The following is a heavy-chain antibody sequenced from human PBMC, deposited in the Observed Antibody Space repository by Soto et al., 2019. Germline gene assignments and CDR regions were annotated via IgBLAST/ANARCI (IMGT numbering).Heavy chain of an antibody. J-gene: IGHJ6*02. D-gene: IGHD2-2*01. V-gene: IGHV4-4*02. Sequence: NPSETLSLTCAVSGGSISSSNWWSWVRQPPGKGLEWIGEIYHSGSTNYNPSLKSRVTISVDKSKNQFSLKLSSVTAADTAVYYCARFGVVVVPAATRFDYYGMDVWGQGTTVTVSS. CDR1: GGSISSSNW. CDR3: ARFGVVVVPAATRFDYYGMDV. CDR2: IYHSGST.